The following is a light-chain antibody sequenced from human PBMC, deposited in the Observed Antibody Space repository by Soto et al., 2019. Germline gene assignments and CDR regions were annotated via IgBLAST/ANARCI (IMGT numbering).Light chain of an antibody. CDR1: SSNIGAGFD. V-gene: IGLV1-40*01. CDR3: QSYDSSLSAPVV. CDR2: GNN. Sequence: QSVLTQPPSVSGAPGQRVTISCTGSSSNIGAGFDGHWYQQFPGTAPKLVIHGNNNRPSGVPDRFSGSKSGTSASLAITGLQAEDEADYYCQSYDSSLSAPVVFGGGTKLTVL. J-gene: IGLJ2*01.